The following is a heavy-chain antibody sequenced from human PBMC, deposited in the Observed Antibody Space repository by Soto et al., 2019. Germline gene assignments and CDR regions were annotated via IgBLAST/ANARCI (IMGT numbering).Heavy chain of an antibody. J-gene: IGHJ4*02. V-gene: IGHV3-33*01. CDR2: ILYDGTNK. Sequence: QVQLVESRGGVVQPGRTLRLSCAAAGFTFSSYAMHWVRQAPGKGLEWVAVILYDGTNKYYADSVKGRFTISRDNSKNTLYLQMNSLRAEDTAVYYCARRLSSGWYVAFDYWGQGTLVTVSS. D-gene: IGHD6-19*01. CDR1: GFTFSSYA. CDR3: ARRLSSGWYVAFDY.